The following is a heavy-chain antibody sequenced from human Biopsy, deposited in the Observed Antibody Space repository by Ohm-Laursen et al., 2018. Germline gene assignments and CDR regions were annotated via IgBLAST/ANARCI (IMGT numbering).Heavy chain of an antibody. J-gene: IGHJ6*02. CDR2: ISASSTTI. CDR3: ARNVRLEMTDHSGVTTYSRYFAMDA. Sequence: SLRLSCSASGFTFTDYDISWVRHVPGQGLEWLALISASSTTIYYADSVRGRFFIFRDDAKNSVSLEMSSLRADDTALYFCARNVRLEMTDHSGVTTYSRYFAMDAWGRGTTVTVSS. D-gene: IGHD1-1*01. CDR1: GFTFTDYD. V-gene: IGHV3-11*01.